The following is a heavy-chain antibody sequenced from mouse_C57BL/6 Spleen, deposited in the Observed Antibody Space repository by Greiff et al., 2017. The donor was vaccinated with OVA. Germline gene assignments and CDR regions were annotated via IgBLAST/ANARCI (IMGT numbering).Heavy chain of an antibody. D-gene: IGHD1-1*01. J-gene: IGHJ3*01. V-gene: IGHV3-6*01. CDR3: AREGYYGTPFAY. CDR2: ISYDGSN. Sequence: EVKLVESGPGLVKPSQSLSLTCSVTGYSITSGYYWNWIRQSPGNKLEWMGYISYDGSNNYNPSLKNRISITRDTSKNQFFLKLNSVTTEDTATYYCAREGYYGTPFAYWGQGTLVTVSA. CDR1: GYSITSGYY.